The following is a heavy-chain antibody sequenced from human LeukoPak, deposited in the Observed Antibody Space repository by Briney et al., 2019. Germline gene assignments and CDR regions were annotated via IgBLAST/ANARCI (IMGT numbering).Heavy chain of an antibody. J-gene: IGHJ4*02. D-gene: IGHD4-11*01. CDR1: GFTFSASA. CDR3: TRNWDYSDFFDY. CDR2: IRSKANTYAT. V-gene: IGHV3-73*01. Sequence: GGSLKLSCAASGFTFSASAMHWVRQTSGKGLEWVGRIRSKANTYATAYAASVKGRFTISRDESKNTAYLEMNSLKIEDTAVYYCTRNWDYSDFFDYWGQGTLVTVSS.